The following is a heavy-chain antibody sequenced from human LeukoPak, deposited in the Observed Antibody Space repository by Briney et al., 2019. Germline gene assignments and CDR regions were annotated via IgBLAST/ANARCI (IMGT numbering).Heavy chain of an antibody. CDR2: ISSSSSYI. Sequence: GGSLRLSCAASGFTFSSYSMNWVRQAPGKGLEWVSSISSSSSYIYYADSVKGRFTISRDNAKNSLYLQMNSLRAEDTAVYYCARGRKMVRGIRAFDIWGQGAMVTVSS. D-gene: IGHD3-10*01. V-gene: IGHV3-21*01. CDR3: ARGRKMVRGIRAFDI. J-gene: IGHJ3*02. CDR1: GFTFSSYS.